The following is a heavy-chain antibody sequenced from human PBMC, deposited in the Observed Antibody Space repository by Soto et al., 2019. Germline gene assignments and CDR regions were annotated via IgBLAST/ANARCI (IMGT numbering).Heavy chain of an antibody. D-gene: IGHD5-18*01. V-gene: IGHV4-30-4*01. J-gene: IGHJ5*02. CDR1: GDSISSNNNY. CDR2: ISYSGTT. Sequence: SETLSLTCTVSGDSISSNNNYWSWIRQPPGEGLEWIGFISYSGTTSYSPSLKSLVAISLDTSKNQFSLSLSSVTAADTAVYYCARGRGYSYGLDPWGQGTLVTVSS. CDR3: ARGRGYSYGLDP.